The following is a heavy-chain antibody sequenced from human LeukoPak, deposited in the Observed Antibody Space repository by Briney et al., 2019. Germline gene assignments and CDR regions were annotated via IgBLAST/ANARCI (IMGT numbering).Heavy chain of an antibody. J-gene: IGHJ4*02. CDR3: AREAGIQLWSYFDY. Sequence: GASVKVSCKASGGTFSSYAISWVRQAPGQGLEWMGRIIPIFGIANYAQKFQGRVTITADKSTSTACMELSSLRSEDTAVYYCAREAGIQLWSYFDYWGQGTLVTVSS. CDR2: IIPIFGIA. CDR1: GGTFSSYA. V-gene: IGHV1-69*04. D-gene: IGHD5-18*01.